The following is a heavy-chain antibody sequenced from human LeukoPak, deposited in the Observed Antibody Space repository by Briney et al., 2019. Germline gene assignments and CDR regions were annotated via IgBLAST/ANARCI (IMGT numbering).Heavy chain of an antibody. CDR1: EYTFTDYY. Sequence: GASVKVSCKALEYTFTDYYIHWVRQAPGQGLEWMGWINPKSGSRDTNYAQKFQGRVTMTRDTSISTAYMELSRLRSDDTAVYYCARVEYSSSWYGGYYYYYGMDVWGQGTTVTVSS. CDR3: ARVEYSSSWYGGYYYYYGMDV. J-gene: IGHJ6*02. D-gene: IGHD6-13*01. CDR2: INPKSGSRDT. V-gene: IGHV1-2*02.